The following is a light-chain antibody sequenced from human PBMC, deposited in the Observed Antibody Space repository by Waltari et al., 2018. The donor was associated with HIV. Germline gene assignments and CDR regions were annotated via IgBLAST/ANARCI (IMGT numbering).Light chain of an antibody. J-gene: IGLJ1*01. CDR2: EVT. CDR1: TSDVGGYQY. V-gene: IGLV2-14*01. Sequence: QSALTQPASVSGSPGQSITISCTGTTSDVGGYQYVSWYQQHPGKAPKLMIYEVTNRPSGVSCRFSGSKSGNTASLTISGLQAEDEADYFCTSYTSRNTRVFGTGTKVTVL. CDR3: TSYTSRNTRV.